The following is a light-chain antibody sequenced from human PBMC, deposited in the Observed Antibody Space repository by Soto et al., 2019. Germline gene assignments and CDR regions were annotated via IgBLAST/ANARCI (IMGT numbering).Light chain of an antibody. J-gene: IGKJ1*01. V-gene: IGKV1-27*01. CDR3: LRYNLPRRT. CDR1: QGINNF. CDR2: SAS. Sequence: DLQMPQSPSSLSASAGDRVHITCRASQGINNFLAWYQQRPGTVPKLLIYSASTLQSGVPSRFSGRGSGTDFTLTINSLQPEDVATYFCLRYNLPRRTVGPGTKVDIK.